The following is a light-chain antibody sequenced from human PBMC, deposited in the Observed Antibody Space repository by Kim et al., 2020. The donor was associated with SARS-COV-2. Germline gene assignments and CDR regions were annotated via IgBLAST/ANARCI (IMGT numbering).Light chain of an antibody. CDR3: AAWDDSLSGPV. V-gene: IGLV1-44*01. CDR1: SSNIGRNA. J-gene: IGLJ3*02. Sequence: VLTQPPSTSGTPGQRITISCSGSSSNIGRNAVNWYQHVPGAAPKLLIYTNNHRPPGVPDRFSGSKSGTSASLAISGFQSDDEADYYCAAWDDSLSGPVFGGGTKVTVL. CDR2: TNN.